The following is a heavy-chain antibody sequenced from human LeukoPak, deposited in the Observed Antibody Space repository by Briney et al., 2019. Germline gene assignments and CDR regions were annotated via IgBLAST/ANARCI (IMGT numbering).Heavy chain of an antibody. J-gene: IGHJ4*02. CDR1: GYSFTAYW. CDR3: ARQPSFPDSGADY. D-gene: IGHD3-10*01. V-gene: IGHV5-51*01. Sequence: GESLKISWKGSGYSFTAYWIGWVRQMPGKGLGWMGSIYPGASDTRYSPSFQGQVTISTDKSISTAYLQWSSLKASDTAMYYCARQPSFPDSGADYWGQGTLVTVSS. CDR2: IYPGASDT.